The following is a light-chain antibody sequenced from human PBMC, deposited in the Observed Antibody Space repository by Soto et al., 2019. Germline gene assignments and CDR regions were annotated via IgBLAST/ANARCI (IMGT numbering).Light chain of an antibody. CDR1: QNLGTLY. CDR2: SAS. V-gene: IGKV3-20*01. Sequence: EIVLTQSPGTLSLSQGERGTLSCRASQNLGTLYLAWFQQKSGQAPRLLIYSASRKATGIPDRFTGSGSGTDFTLTINRVEPEDFAVYFCQQYAGSPRTFGQGNKVEIK. CDR3: QQYAGSPRT. J-gene: IGKJ1*01.